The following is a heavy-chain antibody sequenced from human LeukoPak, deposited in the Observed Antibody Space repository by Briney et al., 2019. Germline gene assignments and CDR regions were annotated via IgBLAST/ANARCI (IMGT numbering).Heavy chain of an antibody. CDR3: TGGSIAYYYMDV. Sequence: SETLSLTCTVSGGSISSYYWSWIRQPPGKGLEWIGNIYYSGSTNYNPSLKSRVTISVDTSKNQFSLKLSSVTAADTAVYYCTGGSIAYYYMDVWGKGTTVTISS. D-gene: IGHD3-16*01. CDR2: IYYSGST. V-gene: IGHV4-59*01. CDR1: GGSISSYY. J-gene: IGHJ6*03.